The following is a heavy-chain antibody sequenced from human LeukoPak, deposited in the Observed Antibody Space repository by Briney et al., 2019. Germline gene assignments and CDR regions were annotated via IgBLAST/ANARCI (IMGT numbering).Heavy chain of an antibody. CDR2: ISGSNGNI. J-gene: IGHJ3*02. Sequence: GASVKVSCKASGHTFTSYGISWVRQAPGQGLEWMGWISGSNGNINHAQNFQDRVTMTTDTSTSTAYMELRSLRSDDTAVYFCARVPNQYCTSRCYYTAFDIWGQGTMVTVSS. CDR1: GHTFTSYG. CDR3: ARVPNQYCTSRCYYTAFDI. V-gene: IGHV1-18*01. D-gene: IGHD2/OR15-2a*01.